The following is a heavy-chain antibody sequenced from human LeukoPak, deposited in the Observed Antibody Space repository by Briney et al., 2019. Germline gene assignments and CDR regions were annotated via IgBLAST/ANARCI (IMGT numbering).Heavy chain of an antibody. Sequence: PGGSLRLSCAASGFTVSSNYMSWVRQAPGKGLEWVSVIYSGGSTYYADSVKGRFTISRDNSKSTLYLQMNSLRAEDTAVYYCASPGGYRPYYFDYRGQGTLVTVSS. V-gene: IGHV3-53*01. CDR3: ASPGGYRPYYFDY. CDR2: IYSGGST. J-gene: IGHJ4*02. CDR1: GFTVSSNY. D-gene: IGHD6-25*01.